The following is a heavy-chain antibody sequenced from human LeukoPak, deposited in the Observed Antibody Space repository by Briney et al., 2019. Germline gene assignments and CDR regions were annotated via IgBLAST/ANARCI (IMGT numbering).Heavy chain of an antibody. CDR1: GVSISSGGYS. CDR3: ARTVGGYDSGGYYFDY. V-gene: IGHV4-30-2*01. D-gene: IGHD5-12*01. J-gene: IGHJ4*02. CDR2: IYHSGST. Sequence: SQTLSLTCAVSGVSISSGGYSWSWIRQPPGKGLEWIGYIYHSGSTYYHPSLKSRVTISVDRSKNQFSLKLSSVTAADTAVYYCARTVGGYDSGGYYFDYWGQGTLVTVSS.